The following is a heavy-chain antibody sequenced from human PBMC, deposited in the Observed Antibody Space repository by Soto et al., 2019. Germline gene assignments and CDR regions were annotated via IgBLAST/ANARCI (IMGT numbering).Heavy chain of an antibody. D-gene: IGHD4-17*01. CDR2: ISAYNGDT. Sequence: GASVKVSCKASGYTFTNYGISWLRQAPGQGLEWMGWISAYNGDTKYAQKFQGRVTMTTDKSTSTAYMELSSLRSEDTAVYYCASKLHALSTAPGAFDIWGQGTMVTVSS. V-gene: IGHV1-18*01. CDR3: ASKLHALSTAPGAFDI. J-gene: IGHJ3*02. CDR1: GYTFTNYG.